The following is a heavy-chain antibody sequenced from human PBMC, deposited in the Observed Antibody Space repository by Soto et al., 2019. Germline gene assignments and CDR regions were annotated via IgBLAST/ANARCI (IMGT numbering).Heavy chain of an antibody. Sequence: EEQLVESGGGLVQPGGSLRLSCAASGFTFSNHVMNWVRQAPGRGLEWVSSINRDFNTYYADSVKGRFTISRDNAKDSIYPQMDRPGADGPAGYYCVNGDYYVGQGTLVTVSS. J-gene: IGHJ4*02. V-gene: IGHV3-48*01. CDR3: VNGDYY. CDR2: INRDFNT. D-gene: IGHD4-17*01. CDR1: GFTFSNHV.